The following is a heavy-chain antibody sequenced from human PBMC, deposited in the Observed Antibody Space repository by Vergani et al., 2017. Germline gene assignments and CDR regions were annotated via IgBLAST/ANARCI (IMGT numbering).Heavy chain of an antibody. Sequence: EVQLLESGGGLVQHGGSLRLSCAASGFTFSSYAMSWVRQAPGKGLEWVSAISGSGGSTYYADSVKGRFTISRDNSKNTLYLQMNSLRAEDTAVYYCAIDFWSGNYYYYMDVWGKGTTVTVSS. CDR1: GFTFSSYA. J-gene: IGHJ6*03. D-gene: IGHD3-3*01. CDR3: AIDFWSGNYYYYMDV. CDR2: ISGSGGST. V-gene: IGHV3-23*01.